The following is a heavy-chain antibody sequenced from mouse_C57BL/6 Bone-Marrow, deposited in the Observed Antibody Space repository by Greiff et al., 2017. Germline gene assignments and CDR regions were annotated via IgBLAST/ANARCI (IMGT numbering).Heavy chain of an antibody. V-gene: IGHV5-16*01. CDR2: INYDGSRA. D-gene: IGHD1-2*01. CDR1: GFTFSDYY. Sequence: EVKLQESEGGLVQPGSSMKLSCTASGFTFSDYYMAWVRQVPEKGLEWVANINYDGSRAYYLDFLKSRFIISRDNAKNILYLQMSSLKSEDTATYYCAMEVIYPGSFDYWGQGTTLTVSS. CDR3: AMEVIYPGSFDY. J-gene: IGHJ2*01.